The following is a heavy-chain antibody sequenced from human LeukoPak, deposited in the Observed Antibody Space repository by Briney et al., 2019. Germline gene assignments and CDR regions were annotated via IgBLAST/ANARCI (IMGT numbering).Heavy chain of an antibody. CDR1: GFTFSSYA. CDR3: AKGRDYYGSGSYPPDY. Sequence: PGGSLRLSCAASGFTFSSYAMSWVRQAPGKGLEWVSAISGSGGSTYYADSVKGRFTISRDNSKNTLYLQMNSLRAEDTAVYYCAKGRDYYGSGSYPPDYWGQGTLVTVSS. D-gene: IGHD3-10*01. V-gene: IGHV3-23*01. CDR2: ISGSGGST. J-gene: IGHJ4*02.